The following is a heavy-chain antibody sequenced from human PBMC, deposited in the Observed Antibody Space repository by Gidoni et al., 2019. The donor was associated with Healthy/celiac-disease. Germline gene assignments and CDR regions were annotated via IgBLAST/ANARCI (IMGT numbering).Heavy chain of an antibody. V-gene: IGHV1-69*06. CDR1: GGYFSSSA. J-gene: IGHJ6*03. CDR3: AGRLIGYCSSTSCSYYYYYYMDV. D-gene: IGHD2-2*01. Sequence: QVQLVQSGAAVKKPGSSVKVSCKASGGYFSSSAISWVRQAPGKGLEWMGGIIPIFGTANYSQKFQGRVTITADKSTSTAYMELSSLRSEDTAMYYCAGRLIGYCSSTSCSYYYYYYMDVWGKGTTVTVSS. CDR2: IIPIFGTA.